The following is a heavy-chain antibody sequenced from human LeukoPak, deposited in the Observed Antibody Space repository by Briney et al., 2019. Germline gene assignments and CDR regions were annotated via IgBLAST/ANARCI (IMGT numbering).Heavy chain of an antibody. D-gene: IGHD6-19*01. J-gene: IGHJ6*02. Sequence: ASVTVSFKAAASTLTFYDINWVRQATGQGLERVGWMKPKSGNTGYAQKFQGRVTMTRNTSISTAYMELSSLRSEDTAVHYCARGSSGWYVGYYYYGMDVWGQGTTVTVSS. CDR3: ARGSSGWYVGYYYYGMDV. V-gene: IGHV1-8*01. CDR1: ASTLTFYD. CDR2: MKPKSGNT.